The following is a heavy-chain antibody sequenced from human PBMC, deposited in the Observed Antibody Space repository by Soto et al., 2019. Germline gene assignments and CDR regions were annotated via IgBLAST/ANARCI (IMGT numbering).Heavy chain of an antibody. CDR2: ISGSGGRK. CDR3: AKDSGTYYFDY. D-gene: IGHD1-26*01. J-gene: IGHJ4*02. Sequence: GSLRLSCAASGXTFSSYSMSWVRQAPGKGLELVSAISGSGGRKYYADSVKGRFTISRENSKNTLYLQMNSLRAEDTAVYYCAKDSGTYYFDYWGQGTLGTVS. CDR1: GXTFSSYS. V-gene: IGHV3-23*01.